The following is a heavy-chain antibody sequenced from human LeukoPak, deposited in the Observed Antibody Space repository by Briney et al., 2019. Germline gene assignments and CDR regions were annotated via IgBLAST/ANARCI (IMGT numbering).Heavy chain of an antibody. D-gene: IGHD2-2*01. Sequence: SETLSLTCTVSGGSISSGGYYWSWIRQPPGKGLEWIGSIYYSGSTYYNPSLKSRVTISVDTSKNQFSLKLSSVTAADTAVYYCARDLSSPINWFDPWGQGTLVTVSS. CDR3: ARDLSSPINWFDP. V-gene: IGHV4-39*01. CDR2: IYYSGST. J-gene: IGHJ5*02. CDR1: GGSISSGGYY.